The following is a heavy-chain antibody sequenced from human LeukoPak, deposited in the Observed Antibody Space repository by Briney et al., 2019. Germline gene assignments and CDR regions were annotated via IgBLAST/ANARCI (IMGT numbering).Heavy chain of an antibody. V-gene: IGHV3-74*01. CDR1: GFTFSSFW. D-gene: IGHD3-16*01. Sequence: QPGGSLRLSCAASGFTFSSFWIYWVRNAPGKGLVWVSRIKSDGSETLYADSVKGRFTISRDNAKNTLYLQMNSLRAEDTAVYYCARVRMGDDFNPFDYWGQGTLVTVSS. J-gene: IGHJ4*02. CDR2: IKSDGSET. CDR3: ARVRMGDDFNPFDY.